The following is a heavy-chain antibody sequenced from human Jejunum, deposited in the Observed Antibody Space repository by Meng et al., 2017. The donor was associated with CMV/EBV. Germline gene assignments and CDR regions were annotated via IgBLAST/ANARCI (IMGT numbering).Heavy chain of an antibody. CDR1: GFNFSNSE. CDR3: ASNLGQWLNWFDP. V-gene: IGHV3-48*03. Sequence: SGFNFSNSEMSWVRQAPRKELEWVSYITSSGDRTYYAETVKGRFTISRDNAKTSLYLQMNSLRAEDTAVYYCASNLGQWLNWFDPWGQGTRVTVSS. CDR2: ITSSGDRT. D-gene: IGHD5-12*01. J-gene: IGHJ5*02.